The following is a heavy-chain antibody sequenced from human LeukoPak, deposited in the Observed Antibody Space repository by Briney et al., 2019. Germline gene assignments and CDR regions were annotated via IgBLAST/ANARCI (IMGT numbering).Heavy chain of an antibody. D-gene: IGHD5-18*01. V-gene: IGHV4-39*01. J-gene: IGHJ4*02. Sequence: SETLSLTCTVSGGSISSSSHCWGWIRQPPGKGLEWIGSIYYSGSTYYNPSLKSRVTISVDTSKKQFSLKLSSVTAADTAVYYCASSVLYYSYGLDCWGQGTLVTVSS. CDR3: ASSVLYYSYGLDC. CDR1: GGSISSSSHC. CDR2: IYYSGST.